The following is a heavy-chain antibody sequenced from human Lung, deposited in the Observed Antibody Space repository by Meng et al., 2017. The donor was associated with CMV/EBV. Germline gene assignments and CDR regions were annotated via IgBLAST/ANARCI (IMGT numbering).Heavy chain of an antibody. CDR3: ARGVTEGATDY. D-gene: IGHD1-26*01. V-gene: IGHV3-49*04. J-gene: IGHJ4*03. CDR2: IRSKAQGGTT. Sequence: GESXKISCTASGFTFGDYAMTWVRQAPGKGLEWVGFIRSKAQGGTTDYAASVKGRFTIPRDDSENIAYLERNSLKTDDTAVYLCARGVTEGATDYWGQGTRVTVSS. CDR1: GFTFGDYA.